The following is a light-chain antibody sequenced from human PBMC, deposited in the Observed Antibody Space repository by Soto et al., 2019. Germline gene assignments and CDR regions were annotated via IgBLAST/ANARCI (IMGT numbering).Light chain of an antibody. CDR3: QQYHDSPLNT. CDR2: GAS. V-gene: IGKV3-20*01. Sequence: VLPQSPDILSLSPGVRATLSCRASLSVRSTFLAWYQQKPCQAPRLLIYGASNRSAGIPERFSGSASGTEFTLTISRLEPDDSAVYYCQQYHDSPLNTFGQGTTLQIK. J-gene: IGKJ2*01. CDR1: LSVRSTF.